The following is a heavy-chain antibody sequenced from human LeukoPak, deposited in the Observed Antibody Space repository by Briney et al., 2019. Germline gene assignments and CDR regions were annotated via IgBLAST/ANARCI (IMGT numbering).Heavy chain of an antibody. CDR1: GLTFSSHW. J-gene: IGHJ4*02. CDR2: FNSDGITT. Sequence: GGSLRLSCAASGLTFSSHWMHWVRQAPGEGLVWVSRFNSDGITTSYADSVKGRFTISRDNAKNTLYLHMNSLRAEDTAVYYCARGRYYFDSWGQGTLVTVSS. V-gene: IGHV3-74*01. CDR3: ARGRYYFDS. D-gene: IGHD1-14*01.